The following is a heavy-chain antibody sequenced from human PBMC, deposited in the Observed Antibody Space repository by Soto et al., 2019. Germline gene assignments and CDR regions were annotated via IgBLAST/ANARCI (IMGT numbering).Heavy chain of an antibody. D-gene: IGHD1-26*01. CDR2: ISYDGSNK. J-gene: IGHJ4*02. CDR3: ARDLESGSYFDY. V-gene: IGHV3-30-3*01. CDR1: VFTFISYA. Sequence: GWSLRLSCASSVFTFISYAMHWVRQAPGKGLEWVAVISYDGSNKYYADSVKGRFTISRDNSKNTLYLQMNSLRAEDTAVYYCARDLESGSYFDYWGQGTLVTVSS.